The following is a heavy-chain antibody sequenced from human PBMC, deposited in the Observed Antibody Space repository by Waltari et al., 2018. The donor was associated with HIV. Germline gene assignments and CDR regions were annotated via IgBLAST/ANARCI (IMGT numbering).Heavy chain of an antibody. Sequence: EVRLVDSGGGLVQPGGSLRLSCNASGFIFGYYRMYWVRQAPGKGLEWVSYISSSSSTIYYADSVTGRFTISRDNAKNSLYLQMNSLSAEDTAVYYCARDQGVLGFDPWGQGTLVTVSS. V-gene: IGHV3-48*04. CDR1: GFIFGYYR. CDR2: ISSSSSTI. J-gene: IGHJ5*02. D-gene: IGHD3-10*01. CDR3: ARDQGVLGFDP.